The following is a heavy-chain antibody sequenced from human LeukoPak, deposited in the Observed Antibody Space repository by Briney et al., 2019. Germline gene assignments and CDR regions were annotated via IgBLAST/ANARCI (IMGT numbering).Heavy chain of an antibody. Sequence: GASVKVSCKASGYTFTGYFMHWVRQAPGQGLEWMGWINPHSGGTDNAQNFQGRVTMTRDTSINTAYMELTRTTSDDTAVYFCARGGGTSGPELDYWGQGTLVTVSS. CDR1: GYTFTGYF. V-gene: IGHV1-2*02. D-gene: IGHD3-3*01. CDR2: INPHSGGT. J-gene: IGHJ4*02. CDR3: ARGGGTSGPELDY.